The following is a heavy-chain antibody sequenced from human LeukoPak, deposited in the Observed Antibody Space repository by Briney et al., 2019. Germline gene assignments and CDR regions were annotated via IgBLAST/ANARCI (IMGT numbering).Heavy chain of an antibody. J-gene: IGHJ4*02. V-gene: IGHV4-4*07. Sequence: SETLSLTCSVSGGSISSYYCTWIRQPAGGGLEWMGRTHTSGNTKYNPSLRSRVTMSLDTSKDQFSLTLSSVTAADTAVYYCARNIGVGDSFDYWGQGILVTVSS. CDR3: ARNIGVGDSFDY. CDR2: THTSGNT. D-gene: IGHD6-19*01. CDR1: GGSISSYY.